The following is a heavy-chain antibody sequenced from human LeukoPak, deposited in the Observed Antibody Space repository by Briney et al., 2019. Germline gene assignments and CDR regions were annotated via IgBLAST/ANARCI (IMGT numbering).Heavy chain of an antibody. J-gene: IGHJ4*02. CDR1: GFTFSSYS. Sequence: PGGSLRLSCAASGFTFSSYSMNWVRQAPGKGLEWVSSINILSNYIYYADSVKGRFTISRDNAKNSLYLQMNSLRAEDTAVYYCARDSHSSSWYFEFDYWGQGTLVTVSS. V-gene: IGHV3-21*01. CDR2: INILSNYI. CDR3: ARDSHSSSWYFEFDY. D-gene: IGHD6-13*01.